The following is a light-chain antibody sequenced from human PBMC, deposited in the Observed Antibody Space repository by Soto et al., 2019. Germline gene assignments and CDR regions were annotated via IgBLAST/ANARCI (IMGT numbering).Light chain of an antibody. CDR2: DVS. CDR1: SSDVGAYNY. J-gene: IGLJ2*01. Sequence: QSALTQPPSASGSPGQSVTISCTGTSSDVGAYNYVSWYQQHPGKAPQHIIYDVSKRSSGVPDRFSGSESGNTASLTVSGLQAEDEADYYCSSHAGSSVVFGGGTKLTVL. CDR3: SSHAGSSVV. V-gene: IGLV2-8*01.